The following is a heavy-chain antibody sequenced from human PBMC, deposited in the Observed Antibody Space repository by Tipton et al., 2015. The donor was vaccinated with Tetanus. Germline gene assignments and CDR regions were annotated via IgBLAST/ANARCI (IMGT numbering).Heavy chain of an antibody. CDR1: GFTFSSYG. Sequence: QVQLVQSGGGVVQPGRSLRLSCAASGFTFSSYGMHWVRQAPGKGLEWVAVIWYDGSNKYYADSVKGRFTISRDNSKNTLYLQMNSLRAEDTAVYYCAREGYCTNGVCPKPLDYWGQGTLVTVSS. CDR2: IWYDGSNK. D-gene: IGHD2-8*01. J-gene: IGHJ4*02. CDR3: AREGYCTNGVCPKPLDY. V-gene: IGHV3-33*01.